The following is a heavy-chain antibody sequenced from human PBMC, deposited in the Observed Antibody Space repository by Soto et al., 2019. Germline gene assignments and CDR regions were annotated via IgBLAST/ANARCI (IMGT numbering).Heavy chain of an antibody. CDR1: GFTFSSYA. CDR3: AKDNLTQRITIFGVVILVSGAFDI. D-gene: IGHD3-3*01. Sequence: GGSLRLACAASGFTFSSYAMSWVRQAPGKGLVWVSAISGSGGSTYYADSVKGRFTISRDNSKNTLYLQMNSLRAEDTAVYYCAKDNLTQRITIFGVVILVSGAFDIWGQGTMVTVSS. CDR2: ISGSGGST. J-gene: IGHJ3*02. V-gene: IGHV3-23*01.